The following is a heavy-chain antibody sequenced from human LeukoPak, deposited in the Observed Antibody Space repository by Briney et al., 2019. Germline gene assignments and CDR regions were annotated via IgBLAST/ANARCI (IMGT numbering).Heavy chain of an antibody. CDR1: GFTFSTYA. J-gene: IGHJ4*02. Sequence: GGSLRLSCAASGFTFSTYAMTWVRQAPGKGLEWVSGINSNGDEIYYADSVKGRFTISRDNSKNTLYLQMNSLRAEDTAVYYCTKGTIWLPFDYWGQGTLVTVSS. CDR2: INSNGDEI. CDR3: TKGTIWLPFDY. V-gene: IGHV3-23*01. D-gene: IGHD5-18*01.